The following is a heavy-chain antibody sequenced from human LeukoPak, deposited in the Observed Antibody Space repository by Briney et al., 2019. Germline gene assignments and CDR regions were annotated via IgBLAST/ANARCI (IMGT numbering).Heavy chain of an antibody. Sequence: PSETLSLTCTVSGGSISSSSYYWGWIRQPPGKGLEWIGSIYYSGSTYYNPSLKSRVTISVDTSKNQFSLKLSSVTAADTAVYYCAEGVTVYLFDYLGHGNLVTVYS. D-gene: IGHD4-11*01. J-gene: IGHJ4*01. CDR2: IYYSGST. V-gene: IGHV4-39*01. CDR1: GGSISSSSYY. CDR3: AEGVTVYLFDY.